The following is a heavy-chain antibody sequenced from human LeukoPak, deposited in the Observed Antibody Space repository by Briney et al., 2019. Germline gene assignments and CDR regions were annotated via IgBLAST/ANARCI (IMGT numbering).Heavy chain of an antibody. CDR1: GGTFSSYA. CDR2: IIPIFGTA. CDR3: ARDWGGDIVVVPAATESTGFDP. D-gene: IGHD2-2*01. Sequence: SVKVSCKASGGTFSSYAISWVRQAPGQGLEWMGGIIPIFGTANYAQKFQGRVTMTRDTSTSTVYMELSSLRSEDTAVYYCARDWGGDIVVVPAATESTGFDPWGQGTLVTVSS. J-gene: IGHJ5*02. V-gene: IGHV1-69*05.